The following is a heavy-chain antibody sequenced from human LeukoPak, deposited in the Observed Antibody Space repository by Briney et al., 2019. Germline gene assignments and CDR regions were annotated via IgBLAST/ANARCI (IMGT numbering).Heavy chain of an antibody. CDR1: GLAFSAYK. D-gene: IGHD2-15*01. Sequence: GGSMRLSCAASGLAFSAYKMDWVRQAPRKGVVWVSRISTDGYTTDYADFVQGRFTASRDNTKNTRSLEMNSLRAEDTAVYYCVVGGSPGYWGQGTLVTVSS. V-gene: IGHV3-74*01. CDR3: VVGGSPGY. J-gene: IGHJ4*02. CDR2: ISTDGYTT.